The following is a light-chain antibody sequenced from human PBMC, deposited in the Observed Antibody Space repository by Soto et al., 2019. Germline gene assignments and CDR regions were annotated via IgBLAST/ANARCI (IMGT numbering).Light chain of an antibody. V-gene: IGKV1-5*03. CDR2: EAS. CDR1: QNVRNG. Sequence: DIQMTQSPSTLSASVGDRVTITCRASQNVRNGMAWFQQRPGKAPKLLIYEASTLESGVQTRFSGSGFGTEFTLTISSLQPDDIATYYCQRYTTSSWTFGQGTKVEIK. CDR3: QRYTTSSWT. J-gene: IGKJ1*01.